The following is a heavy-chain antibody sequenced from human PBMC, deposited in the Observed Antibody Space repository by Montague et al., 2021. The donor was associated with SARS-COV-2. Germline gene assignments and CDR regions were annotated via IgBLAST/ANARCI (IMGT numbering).Heavy chain of an antibody. V-gene: IGHV3-53*04. CDR3: ARGIAAAAYGWNWFDP. CDR2: IYSGGST. D-gene: IGHD6-13*01. CDR1: GFTVSSNY. Sequence: SLRLSCAASGFTVSSNYMSWVRQAPGKGLEWVSVIYSGGSTYYADSVKGRFTISRHNSKNTLYLQMNSLRAEDTAVYYCARGIAAAAYGWNWFDPWGQGTLVTVSS. J-gene: IGHJ5*02.